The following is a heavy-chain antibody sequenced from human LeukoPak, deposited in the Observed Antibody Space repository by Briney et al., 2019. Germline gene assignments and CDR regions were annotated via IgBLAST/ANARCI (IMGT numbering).Heavy chain of an antibody. CDR1: GGSISSYY. V-gene: IGHV4-59*08. CDR3: ARRSTNYYDSSGYYP. CDR2: IYYSGST. Sequence: SETLSLTCTVSGGSISSYYWSWIRQPPGKGLEWIGYIYYSGSTKYNPSLKSRVTISVDTSKNQFSLKLSSVTAADTAVYYCARRSTNYYDSSGYYPWGQGTLATVSS. D-gene: IGHD3-22*01. J-gene: IGHJ5*02.